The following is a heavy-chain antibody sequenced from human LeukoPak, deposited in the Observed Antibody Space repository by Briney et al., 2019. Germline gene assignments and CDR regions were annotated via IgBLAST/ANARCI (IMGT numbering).Heavy chain of an antibody. J-gene: IGHJ4*02. CDR1: GYSFTTYW. V-gene: IGHV5-51*01. CDR2: IYPGDSDT. CDR3: ARPDGYSGYDHFDY. D-gene: IGHD5-12*01. Sequence: GESLKISCKGSGYSFTTYWIGWVRQMPGKGLEWMGIIYPGDSDTRYSPSLQGQVTISADKSISTAYLQWSCLKASDTAMYYCARPDGYSGYDHFDYWGQGTLVTVSS.